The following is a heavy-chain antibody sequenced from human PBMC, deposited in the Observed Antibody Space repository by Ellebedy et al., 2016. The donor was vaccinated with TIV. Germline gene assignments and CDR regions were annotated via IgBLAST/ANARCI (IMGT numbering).Heavy chain of an antibody. Sequence: PGGSLRLSCAASGFTFDDYNMHRVRQAPGKGLEWVSLISWDASGIHYADSVKGRFTISRDNSKNSLFLQMNSLRAEDTALYYCTRDLTLGIYHYNNSGYSFDYWGQGTLVTVSS. CDR1: GFTFDDYN. V-gene: IGHV3-43*01. CDR3: TRDLTLGIYHYNNSGYSFDY. D-gene: IGHD3-22*01. CDR2: ISWDASGI. J-gene: IGHJ4*02.